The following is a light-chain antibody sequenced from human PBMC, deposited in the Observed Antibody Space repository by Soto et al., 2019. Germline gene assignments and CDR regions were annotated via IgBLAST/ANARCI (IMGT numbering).Light chain of an antibody. CDR3: ISYTSSSTLVV. CDR2: DVS. CDR1: SSDVGGYNY. V-gene: IGLV2-14*01. J-gene: IGLJ2*01. Sequence: QSALTQPASVSGSAGQSITISCTGTSSDVGGYNYVSWYQQHPGKAPKLMIYDVSNRPSGVSNRFSGSKSGNTASLTISGLQAEDEADYYCISYTSSSTLVVFGGGTKLTVL.